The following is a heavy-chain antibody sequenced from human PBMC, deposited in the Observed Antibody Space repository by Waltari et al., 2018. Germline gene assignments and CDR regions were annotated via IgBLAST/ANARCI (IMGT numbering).Heavy chain of an antibody. Sequence: QVQLVESGGGVVQPGGSLRLSCAASGFAFSTYGMHWVRQAPGKVLEWVAFIRYDGNIKNYADSVKGRFTISRDNSKNTLSLQVNSLGAEDTAVYYCAKDPYSNYDSYYSYMDVWGKGTTVTISS. J-gene: IGHJ6*03. CDR1: GFAFSTYG. CDR2: IRYDGNIK. D-gene: IGHD4-4*01. V-gene: IGHV3-30*02. CDR3: AKDPYSNYDSYYSYMDV.